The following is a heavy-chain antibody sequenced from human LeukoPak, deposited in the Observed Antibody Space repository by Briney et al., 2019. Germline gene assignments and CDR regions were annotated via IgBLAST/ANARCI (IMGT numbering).Heavy chain of an antibody. CDR1: GGSISSYY. V-gene: IGHV4-4*07. J-gene: IGHJ5*02. CDR3: ARVARQLIASNWFDP. Sequence: PSETLSLTCTVSGGSISSYYWSWIRQPAGKGLEWIGRIYTSGSTNYNPSLKSRVTMSVGTSKNQFSLKLSSVTAADTAVYYCARVARQLIASNWFDPWGQGTLVTVSS. CDR2: IYTSGST. D-gene: IGHD5-18*01.